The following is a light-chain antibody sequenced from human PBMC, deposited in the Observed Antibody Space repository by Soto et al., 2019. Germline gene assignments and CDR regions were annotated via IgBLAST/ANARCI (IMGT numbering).Light chain of an antibody. J-gene: IGKJ3*01. CDR2: DVS. CDR1: QGISND. V-gene: IGKV1-17*03. CDR3: QQSYSTPFT. Sequence: DIQMTQSPSAMSASVGDRVTITCRASQGISNDLGWFQQKPGKVPQRLIYDVSSLQSGAPSRFSGSGSGTEFTLTISSLQPEDFATYYCQQSYSTPFTFGPGTKVDIK.